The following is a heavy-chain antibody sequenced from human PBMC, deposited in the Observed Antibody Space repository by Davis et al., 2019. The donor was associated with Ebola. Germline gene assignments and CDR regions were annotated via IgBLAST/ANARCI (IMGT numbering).Heavy chain of an antibody. CDR2: IYHSGST. D-gene: IGHD1-26*01. CDR3: ARGSYWFDP. J-gene: IGHJ5*02. Sequence: SQTLSLTCAVSGGSISSGGYSWSWIRQPPGKGLEWIGYIYHSGSTYYNPSLKSRVTISVDRSKNQFSLKLSSVTAADTAVYYCARGSYWFDPWGQGTLVTVSS. V-gene: IGHV4-30-2*01. CDR1: GGSISSGGYS.